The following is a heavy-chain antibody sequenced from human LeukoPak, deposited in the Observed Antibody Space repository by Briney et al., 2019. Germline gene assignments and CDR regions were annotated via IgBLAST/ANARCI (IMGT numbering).Heavy chain of an antibody. CDR3: ARDRTMGATTPRDAFEI. CDR1: GYTFTSYG. D-gene: IGHD1-26*01. J-gene: IGHJ3*02. V-gene: IGHV1-18*01. CDR2: ISDYTGNT. Sequence: ASVKVSCKASGYTFTSYGISWVRQAPGQGLEWMGWISDYTGNTNYAQNLQGRVTMTTDTATSTAYMELRSLRSDDTAVYYCARDRTMGATTPRDAFEIWGQGTMVTVSS.